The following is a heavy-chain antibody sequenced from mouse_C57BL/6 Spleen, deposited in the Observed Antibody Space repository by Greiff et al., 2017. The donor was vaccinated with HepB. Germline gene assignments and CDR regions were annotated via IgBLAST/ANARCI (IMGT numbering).Heavy chain of an antibody. CDR3: AREYYYDYDDAMDY. CDR2: ISYDGSN. J-gene: IGHJ4*01. CDR1: GYSITSGYY. D-gene: IGHD2-4*01. Sequence: EVQVVESGPGLVKPSQSLSLTCSVTGYSITSGYYWNWIRQFPGNKLEWMGYISYDGSNNYNPSLKNRISITRDTSKNQFFLKLNSVTTEDTATYYCAREYYYDYDDAMDYWGQGTSVTVSS. V-gene: IGHV3-6*01.